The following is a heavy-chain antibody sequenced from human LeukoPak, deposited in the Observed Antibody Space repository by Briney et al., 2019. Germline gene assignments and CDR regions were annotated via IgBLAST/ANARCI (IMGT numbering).Heavy chain of an antibody. CDR2: ISPYTGNT. CDR3: ARTCSSSSCYMVH. Sequence: ASVKVSCKASGYTFASYGISWVRQAPGQGLEWMGSISPYTGNTKYAERLQDRVIMTTDTSTRTAYMELRSLSSDDTALYYCARTCSSSSCYMVHWGQGTLVTVSS. J-gene: IGHJ4*02. V-gene: IGHV1-18*01. CDR1: GYTFASYG. D-gene: IGHD2-2*02.